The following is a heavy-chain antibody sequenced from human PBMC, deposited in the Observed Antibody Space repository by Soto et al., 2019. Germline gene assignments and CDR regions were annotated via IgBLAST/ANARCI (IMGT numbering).Heavy chain of an antibody. CDR3: ARTPLYSTKHRYYYGMDV. D-gene: IGHD6-13*01. J-gene: IGHJ6*02. V-gene: IGHV4-34*01. CDR1: GGSFSGYY. CDR2: INHSGST. Sequence: ETLSLTCAVYGGSFSGYYWSWIRQPPGKGLEWIGEINHSGSTNYNPSLKSRVTISVDTSKNQFSLKLSSVTAADTAVYYCARTPLYSTKHRYYYGMDVWGQGTTVTVSS.